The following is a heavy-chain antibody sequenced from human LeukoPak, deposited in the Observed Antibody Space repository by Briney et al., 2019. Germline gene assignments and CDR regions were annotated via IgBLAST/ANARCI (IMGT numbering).Heavy chain of an antibody. D-gene: IGHD6-19*01. Sequence: GGSLRPSCAASGFIFSNYWMTWVRQTPGKGLEWVANIKQDGSEIYYVDSVKGRFTISRDNAKNSLYLQMNTLRAEDTAVYYCARTMRIAVAGRNWFDPWGQGTLVTVSS. J-gene: IGHJ5*02. CDR3: ARTMRIAVAGRNWFDP. CDR1: GFIFSNYW. CDR2: IKQDGSEI. V-gene: IGHV3-7*04.